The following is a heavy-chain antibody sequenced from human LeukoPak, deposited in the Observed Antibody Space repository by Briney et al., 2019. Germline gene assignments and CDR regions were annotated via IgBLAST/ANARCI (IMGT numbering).Heavy chain of an antibody. CDR3: ARGLAVTTPY. D-gene: IGHD4-17*01. CDR1: GFTVSTDH. CDR2: SYSGGTS. J-gene: IGHJ4*02. Sequence: GGSLRLSCAASGFTVSTDHMSWVRQAPGRGLEWVAVSYSGGTSQYAESVKGRFTISRDNAKNSLYLQMNSLRAEDTAVYYCARGLAVTTPYWGQGTLVTVSS. V-gene: IGHV3-53*01.